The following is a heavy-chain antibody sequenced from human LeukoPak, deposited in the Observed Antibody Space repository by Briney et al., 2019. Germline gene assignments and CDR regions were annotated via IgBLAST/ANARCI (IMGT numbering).Heavy chain of an antibody. D-gene: IGHD6-13*01. V-gene: IGHV1-3*01. CDR3: ARVYSSSWTYYYYYYGMDV. Sequence: ASVKVSCKASGYTFTSYAMHWVRQAPGQRLEWMGWINAGNGNTKYSQNFQGRVTITRDTSASTVDMELSSLRSEDTAVYYCARVYSSSWTYYYYYYGMDVWGQGTTVTVSS. CDR2: INAGNGNT. J-gene: IGHJ6*02. CDR1: GYTFTSYA.